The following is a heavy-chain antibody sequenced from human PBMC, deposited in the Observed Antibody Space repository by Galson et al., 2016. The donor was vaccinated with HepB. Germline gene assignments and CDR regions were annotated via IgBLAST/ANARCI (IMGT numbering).Heavy chain of an antibody. CDR3: ARFPDQARIYSSPYGMDV. Sequence: SVKVSCKASGYTFSNYYIHWVRQAPGQGLEWMGIINPSGGKTNYVQNLQGRVALTRDTSTGTVYMELSSLRSEDTAVYYCARFPDQARIYSSPYGMDVWGQGTTVTVSS. CDR1: GYTFSNYY. CDR2: INPSGGKT. J-gene: IGHJ6*02. V-gene: IGHV1-46*01. D-gene: IGHD6-6*01.